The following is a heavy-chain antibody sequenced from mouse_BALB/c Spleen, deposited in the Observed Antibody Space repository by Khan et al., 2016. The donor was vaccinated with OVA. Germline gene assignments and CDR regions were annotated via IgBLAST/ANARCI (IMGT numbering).Heavy chain of an antibody. J-gene: IGHJ4*01. CDR2: INPSTIYT. Sequence: VQLVESGAELAKPGASVKMSCKASGYTFTNYWMHWVKQRPGQGLEWIGYINPSTIYTEYNQKFKDKATLTADKSSSTAYMQLRSLTSEDSAVYYCARRLPPYYDAMDYWGQGTSVTVSS. CDR1: GYTFTNYW. CDR3: ARRLPPYYDAMDY. V-gene: IGHV1-7*01. D-gene: IGHD6-1*01.